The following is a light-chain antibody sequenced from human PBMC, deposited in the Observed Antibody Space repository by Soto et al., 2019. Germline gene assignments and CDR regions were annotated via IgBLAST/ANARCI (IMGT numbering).Light chain of an antibody. CDR3: LSFTSSSTYI. Sequence: QSVVTQPAAVSGSPGQSITISCTGTSSDVGGYKYVSWYQQHPGKAPKLMVYEVTNRPSGVSNRFSGSKSGNTASLTISGLQAEDEADYYCLSFTSSSTYIFGIGTKVTVL. J-gene: IGLJ1*01. CDR1: SSDVGGYKY. CDR2: EVT. V-gene: IGLV2-14*01.